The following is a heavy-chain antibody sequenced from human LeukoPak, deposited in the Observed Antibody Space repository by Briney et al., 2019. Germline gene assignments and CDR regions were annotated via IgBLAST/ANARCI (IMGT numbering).Heavy chain of an antibody. V-gene: IGHV3-7*05. CDR3: AAVVSPGVVAGMTHDY. CDR2: IKQDGSEK. CDR1: GVTFSSYW. J-gene: IGHJ4*02. Sequence: GGSLRLSCVDSGVTFSSYWMSWVRQAPGKGLEWVANIKQDGSEKFYVDSVRGRFTISRDNAKRSLYLQMNSLRAEDTAVYYCAAVVSPGVVAGMTHDYWGQGTLVTVSS. D-gene: IGHD2-15*01.